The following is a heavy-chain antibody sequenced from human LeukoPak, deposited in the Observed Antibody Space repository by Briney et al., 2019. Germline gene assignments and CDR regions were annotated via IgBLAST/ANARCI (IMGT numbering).Heavy chain of an antibody. V-gene: IGHV3-43*01. CDR1: GFTFDDYT. Sequence: PGGSLRLSCVASGFTFDDYTMHWVRKAPGKGLEWVSLIGWDGDATYYADSVKGRFTISRDNSKNSLYLQMNSLRTEDTALYYCAKGAEYCGGDCYLTGDYFDYWGQGTLVTVSS. D-gene: IGHD2-21*02. J-gene: IGHJ4*02. CDR3: AKGAEYCGGDCYLTGDYFDY. CDR2: IGWDGDAT.